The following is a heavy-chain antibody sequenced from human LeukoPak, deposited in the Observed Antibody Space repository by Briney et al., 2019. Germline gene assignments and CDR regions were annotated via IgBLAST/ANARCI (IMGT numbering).Heavy chain of an antibody. Sequence: GASVKVSCKASGYTFTDYYMHWVRQAPGQGLEWMGWINPNSGGTKYAQKFQGRVTMTRDTSISTAYMDLSSLRSDDTAVYYCARSEIPLAYYYWGQGTLVTVSS. CDR2: INPNSGGT. D-gene: IGHD6-19*01. CDR1: GYTFTDYY. J-gene: IGHJ4*02. CDR3: ARSEIPLAYYY. V-gene: IGHV1-2*02.